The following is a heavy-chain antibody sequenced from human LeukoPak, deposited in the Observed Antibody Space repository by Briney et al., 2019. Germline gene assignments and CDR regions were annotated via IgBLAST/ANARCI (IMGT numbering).Heavy chain of an antibody. V-gene: IGHV4-38-2*01. D-gene: IGHD3-22*01. Sequence: SETLSLTCSVSGYSISSGHYWGWIRLPPGKGLQWIGSIYHSGSTYYNPSLKSRVTISVDTSKNQFSLKLSSVTAADTAVYYCAGTYYYDSSGYYHYSLWGQGTLVTVSS. J-gene: IGHJ4*02. CDR1: GYSISSGHY. CDR3: AGTYYYDSSGYYHYSL. CDR2: IYHSGST.